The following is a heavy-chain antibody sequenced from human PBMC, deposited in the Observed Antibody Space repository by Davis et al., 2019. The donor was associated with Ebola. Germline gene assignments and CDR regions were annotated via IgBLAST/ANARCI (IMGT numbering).Heavy chain of an antibody. J-gene: IGHJ3*01. D-gene: IGHD6-13*01. CDR1: GFMFSTYG. CDR3: ARDLYSRTFDV. Sequence: GESLKISCAASGFMFSTYGIHWARQAPGKGLEWVAIMWYDGSYTYFADSVKGRFSMSRDNSKNTMYLQMDSLRVEDTAVYYCARDLYSRTFDVWGQGTMVTASS. V-gene: IGHV3-33*01. CDR2: MWYDGSYT.